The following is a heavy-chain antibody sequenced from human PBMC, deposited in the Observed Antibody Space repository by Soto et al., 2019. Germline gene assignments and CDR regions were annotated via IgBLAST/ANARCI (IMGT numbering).Heavy chain of an antibody. V-gene: IGHV3-7*05. Sequence: EVQVVESGGGLVQPGGSLGLSCVGSGFTFSSFWMTWVRQAPGKGLEWVANINQDGSEKYSVDSVKGRFTISRDNARYSLYLQMDSLRAEDTAVYYCARDRTAMVTSLDRWGQGTLVTVSS. D-gene: IGHD5-18*01. J-gene: IGHJ4*02. CDR2: INQDGSEK. CDR1: GFTFSSFW. CDR3: ARDRTAMVTSLDR.